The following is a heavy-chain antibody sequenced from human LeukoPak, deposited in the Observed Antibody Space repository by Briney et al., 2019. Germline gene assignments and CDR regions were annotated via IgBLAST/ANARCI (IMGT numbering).Heavy chain of an antibody. CDR3: ARPYYSSGWYLDY. J-gene: IGHJ4*02. Sequence: KPSETLSLTCTVSGGSINSSSYYWGWIRQPPGKGLEWIGSIYYSGSTYYNPSLKSRVTISVDTSKNQFSLKLSSVTAADTAVYYCARPYYSSGWYLDYWGQGTLVTVSS. CDR1: GGSINSSSYY. D-gene: IGHD6-19*01. CDR2: IYYSGST. V-gene: IGHV4-39*01.